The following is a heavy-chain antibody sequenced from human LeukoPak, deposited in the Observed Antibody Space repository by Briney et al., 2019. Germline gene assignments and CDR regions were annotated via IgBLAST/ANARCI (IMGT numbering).Heavy chain of an antibody. Sequence: PSETLSLTCTVSGGSISSYYWSWIRQPPGKGLEWIGYIYYSGSTNYNPSLKSRVTISVDTSKNQFSLKLSSVTAADTAVYYCARAYSSSWYLGYYFDYWGQGTLVTVSS. CDR2: IYYSGST. CDR1: GGSISSYY. D-gene: IGHD6-13*01. CDR3: ARAYSSSWYLGYYFDY. V-gene: IGHV4-59*01. J-gene: IGHJ4*02.